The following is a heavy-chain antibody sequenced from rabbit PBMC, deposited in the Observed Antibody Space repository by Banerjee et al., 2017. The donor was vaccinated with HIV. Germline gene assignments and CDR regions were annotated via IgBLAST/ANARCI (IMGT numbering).Heavy chain of an antibody. Sequence: QEQLEESGGGLVQPEGSLTLTCKASGFDFSTSGFMCWVRQAPGKGLEWIACAYTGSGDLNYYTSWAKGRFTISKTSSTTVTLQMTSLTAADTATYFCARDLTGVTGWNFDLWGPGTLVTVS. V-gene: IGHV1S45*01. CDR1: GFDFSTSGF. CDR3: ARDLTGVTGWNFDL. CDR2: AYTGSGDLN. D-gene: IGHD7-1*01. J-gene: IGHJ4*01.